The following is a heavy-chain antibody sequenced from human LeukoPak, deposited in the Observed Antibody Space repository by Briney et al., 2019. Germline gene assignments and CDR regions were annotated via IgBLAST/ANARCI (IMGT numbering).Heavy chain of an antibody. CDR2: INHSGST. Sequence: SETLSLTCTVSGDSISSGDYYWSWIRQPPGKGLEWIGEINHSGSTNYNPSLKSRVTISVDTSKNQFSLKLSPVTAADTAVYYCARARGFYYDSSGYYYFDYWGQGTLVTVSS. CDR3: ARARGFYYDSSGYYYFDY. CDR1: GDSISSGDYY. V-gene: IGHV4-39*07. D-gene: IGHD3-22*01. J-gene: IGHJ4*02.